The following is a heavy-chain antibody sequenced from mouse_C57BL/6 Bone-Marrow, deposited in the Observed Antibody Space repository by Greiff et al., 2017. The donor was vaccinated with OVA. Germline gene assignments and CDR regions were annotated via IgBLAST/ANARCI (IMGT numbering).Heavy chain of an antibody. V-gene: IGHV7-1*01. J-gene: IGHJ1*03. CDR1: GFTFSDFY. CDR2: SRNKANDYTT. Sequence: EVKVVESGGGLVQSGRSLRLSCATSGFTFSDFYMEWVRQAPGKGLEWIAASRNKANDYTTEYSASVKGRFFVSSDTYKSILYRQMNALRAEDTAIYYCARGPHYYGSSYEDWYFDVWGTGTTVTVSS. D-gene: IGHD1-1*01. CDR3: ARGPHYYGSSYEDWYFDV.